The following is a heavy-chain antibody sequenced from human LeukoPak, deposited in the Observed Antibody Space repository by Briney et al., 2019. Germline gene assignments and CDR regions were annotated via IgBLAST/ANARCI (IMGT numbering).Heavy chain of an antibody. CDR1: GFTFGNAW. V-gene: IGHV3-23*01. J-gene: IGHJ3*02. CDR3: AKGRDAFDI. CDR2: ISGSGGST. D-gene: IGHD5-24*01. Sequence: GGSLRLSCTASGFTFGNAWMSWVRQAPGRGLEWVSAISGSGGSTYYADSVKGRFTISRDNSKNTLYLQMNSLRAEDTAVYYCAKGRDAFDIWGQGTMVTVSS.